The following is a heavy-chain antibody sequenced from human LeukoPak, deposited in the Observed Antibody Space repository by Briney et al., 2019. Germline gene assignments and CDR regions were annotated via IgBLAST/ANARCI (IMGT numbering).Heavy chain of an antibody. CDR3: ARHGGITMVRGVLSAFDI. CDR1: GGSASSYY. CDR2: IYYSGNT. J-gene: IGHJ3*02. V-gene: IGHV4-59*08. Sequence: SETLSLTCTLPGGSASSYYWRWIRQPPRKGLEWVGYIYYSGNTNDNPSLKSGVTISVDTSKSQFSLKLTSVNAADTAVYYCARHGGITMVRGVLSAFDIWGQGTMVTVSS. D-gene: IGHD3-10*01.